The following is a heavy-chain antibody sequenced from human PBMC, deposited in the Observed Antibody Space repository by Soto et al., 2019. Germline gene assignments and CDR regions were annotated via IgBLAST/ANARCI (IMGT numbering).Heavy chain of an antibody. V-gene: IGHV3-74*01. CDR3: VCFECGRTAVVTAMEANGY. J-gene: IGHJ4*02. CDR1: GFTFSIYW. CDR2: VNSDESTT. D-gene: IGHD2-21*02. Sequence: GGSLRLSCAASGFTFSIYWMHWVREGPGKGLVWVSRVNSDESTTSYADPVKGRFTISRDNAKNTLYLQMSSLRVGDTALYYCVCFECGRTAVVTAMEANGYWGQGTLVTVSS.